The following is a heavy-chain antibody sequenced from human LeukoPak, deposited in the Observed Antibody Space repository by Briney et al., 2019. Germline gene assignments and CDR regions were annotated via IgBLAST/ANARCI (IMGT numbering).Heavy chain of an antibody. J-gene: IGHJ4*02. V-gene: IGHV3-7*01. CDR2: IKQAGSES. Sequence: GGSLRLSCAASGFIFSSYWMTWVRQAPGKGLEWVANIKQAGSESSYVDSVKGRFTISRDNAKNSLYLQINSVRAEDTAVYYCARASYCSSITCYTGFDYWGQGTLVTVSS. D-gene: IGHD2-2*02. CDR3: ARASYCSSITCYTGFDY. CDR1: GFIFSSYW.